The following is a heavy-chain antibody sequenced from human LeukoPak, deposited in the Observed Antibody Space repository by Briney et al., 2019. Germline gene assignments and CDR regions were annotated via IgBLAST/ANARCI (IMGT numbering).Heavy chain of an antibody. CDR1: GYSFTSYW. CDR3: ARLGDTAMRGVY. CDR2: IDPSDSYT. D-gene: IGHD5-18*01. Sequence: GESLKISCKGSGYSFTSYWISWGRQMPGKGLGWGGRIDPSDSYTNYSPSFQGHVTISADKSISTAYLQWSSLKDSDTAMYYCARLGDTAMRGVYWGQGTLVTVSS. J-gene: IGHJ4*02. V-gene: IGHV5-10-1*01.